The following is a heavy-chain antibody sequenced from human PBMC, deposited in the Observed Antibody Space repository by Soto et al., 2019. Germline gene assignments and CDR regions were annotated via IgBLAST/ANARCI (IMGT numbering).Heavy chain of an antibody. CDR3: ARDSGSYSYCYGMDV. D-gene: IGHD1-26*01. CDR1: GGSISSGDYY. Sequence: QVQLQESGPGLVKPSQTLSLTCTVSGGSISSGDYYWSWIRQPPGKGLEWIGYIYYSGSTYYNPSLKSRVTIXXDXSXXQFSLKLSSVTAADTAVYYCARDSGSYSYCYGMDVWGQGTTVTVSS. CDR2: IYYSGST. V-gene: IGHV4-30-4*01. J-gene: IGHJ6*02.